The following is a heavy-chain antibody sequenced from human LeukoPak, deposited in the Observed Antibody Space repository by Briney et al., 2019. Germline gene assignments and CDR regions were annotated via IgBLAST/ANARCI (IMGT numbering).Heavy chain of an antibody. D-gene: IGHD3-3*01. V-gene: IGHV3-30*18. Sequence: GASHRLSCAASGFTFSSSGTHCVRQPPGKGLEWLALISYDGSNKYYADSVKGRFTTSRDNSKNTLYLQMNSLRAEDTAVYYCAKAPEYDFWSGYHLNYYYGMDVWGQGTTVTVSS. J-gene: IGHJ6*02. CDR2: ISYDGSNK. CDR3: AKAPEYDFWSGYHLNYYYGMDV. CDR1: GFTFSSSG.